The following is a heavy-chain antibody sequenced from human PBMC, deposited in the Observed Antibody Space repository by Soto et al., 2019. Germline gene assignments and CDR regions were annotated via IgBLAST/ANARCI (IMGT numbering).Heavy chain of an antibody. CDR3: KKLTHASMTHKYFDL. Sequence: EVQLLESGGGLVQPGGSLRLSCSASGFTFSSYAMSWVHQAPGKGLEWVSGISGSGDSTYYADSVKGRVDIARENSKNTLYEQMGGRRANDSAVYYCKKLTHASMTHKYFDLWGRGTLVTVYS. J-gene: IGHJ2*01. CDR1: GFTFSSYA. V-gene: IGHV3-23*01. CDR2: ISGSGDST.